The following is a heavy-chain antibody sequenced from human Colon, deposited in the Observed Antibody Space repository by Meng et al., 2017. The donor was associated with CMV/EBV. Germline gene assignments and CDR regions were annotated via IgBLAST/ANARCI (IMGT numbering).Heavy chain of an antibody. V-gene: IGHV3-30*02. CDR2: IRYDGSNK. D-gene: IGHD4-17*01. Sequence: GESLKISCAASGFTFSSYGMHWVRQAPGKGLEWVAFIRYDGSNKYYADSVKGRFTISRDNSKNTLYLQMNSLRAEDTAVYYCAKGSHGDIDYWGQGTLVTVLL. CDR3: AKGSHGDIDY. CDR1: GFTFSSYG. J-gene: IGHJ4*02.